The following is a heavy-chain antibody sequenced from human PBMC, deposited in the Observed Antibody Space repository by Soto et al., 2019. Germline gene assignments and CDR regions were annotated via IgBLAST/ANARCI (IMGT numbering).Heavy chain of an antibody. CDR1: GFTFSSYG. V-gene: IGHV3-33*01. Sequence: GGSLRLSCAASGFTFSSYGMHWVRQAPGKGLEWVAVIWYDGSNKYYADSVKGRFTISRDNSKNTLYLQMNSLRAEDTAVYYCAREEYYYYGMDVWGQGTTVTVSS. J-gene: IGHJ6*02. CDR3: AREEYYYYGMDV. CDR2: IWYDGSNK.